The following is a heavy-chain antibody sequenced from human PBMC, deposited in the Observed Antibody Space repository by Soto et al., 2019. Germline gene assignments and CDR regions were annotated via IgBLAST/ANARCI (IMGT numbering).Heavy chain of an antibody. V-gene: IGHV3-23*01. CDR1: GLTFSNYA. CDR3: AKNNERELPRVIDF. D-gene: IGHD1-7*01. Sequence: GGSLRLSCATSGLTFSNYAMSWVRQAPGGGLEWVSSMSGSSSTTYYADSVRGRFTISRDRSKNTLYLQMSSLRAEDTALYYCAKNNERELPRVIDFWGQGTLVTVSS. J-gene: IGHJ4*02. CDR2: MSGSSSTT.